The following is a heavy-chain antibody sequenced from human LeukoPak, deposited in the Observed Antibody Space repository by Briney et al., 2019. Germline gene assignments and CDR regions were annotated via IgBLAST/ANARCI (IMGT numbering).Heavy chain of an antibody. CDR1: GGSISSGDYY. J-gene: IGHJ4*02. D-gene: IGHD6-19*01. CDR2: IYYSGNS. V-gene: IGHV4-31*03. CDR3: ARSFGSVAVSVSFDY. Sequence: SETLSLTCSVSGGSISSGDYYWSWIRQHPGKGLEWIGYIYYSGNSDYNPSLKGRVTISVDTSKNQFSLNLSSVTAADTAVYYCARSFGSVAVSVSFDYWGQGTLVTVSS.